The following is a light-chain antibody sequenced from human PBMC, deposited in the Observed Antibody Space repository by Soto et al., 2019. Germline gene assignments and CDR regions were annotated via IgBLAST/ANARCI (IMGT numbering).Light chain of an antibody. Sequence: ETVLTQSPGTLSLSPGERATLSCRASQTVNGNYLGWYQQKPGQAPRLLIYGTSSRATGIPDRFSGSGSGTDVTLTISRLEPEDFAVYYCQQCGSLPGTFGQGTRVDIK. V-gene: IGKV3-20*01. CDR1: QTVNGNY. CDR2: GTS. CDR3: QQCGSLPGT. J-gene: IGKJ1*01.